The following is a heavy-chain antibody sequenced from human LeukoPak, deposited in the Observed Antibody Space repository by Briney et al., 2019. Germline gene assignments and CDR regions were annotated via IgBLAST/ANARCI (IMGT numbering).Heavy chain of an antibody. CDR2: IYYSGST. J-gene: IGHJ5*02. D-gene: IGHD3-10*01. CDR3: ARQTRKYYYGSGSYFGWFDP. Sequence: SETLSLICTVSGVSISSYYWSWIRQTPGKGLEWIGDIYYSGSTNYNPSLKSRVTISVDTSKNQFSLKLSSVTAADTAVYYCARQTRKYYYGSGSYFGWFDPWGQGTLVTVSS. V-gene: IGHV4-59*08. CDR1: GVSISSYY.